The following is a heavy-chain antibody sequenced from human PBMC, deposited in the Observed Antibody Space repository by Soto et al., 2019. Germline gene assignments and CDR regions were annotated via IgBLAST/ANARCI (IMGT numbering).Heavy chain of an antibody. CDR1: GFTFSSYA. Sequence: GGSLRLSCAAPGFTFSSYAMSWVRQAPGKGLEWVSAISGSGGSTYYADSVKGRFTISRDNSKNTLYLQMNSLRAEDTAVYYCAKCSSYYGSGSYYNEPFDHWGQGTLVTVSS. V-gene: IGHV3-23*01. J-gene: IGHJ4*02. D-gene: IGHD3-10*01. CDR3: AKCSSYYGSGSYYNEPFDH. CDR2: ISGSGGST.